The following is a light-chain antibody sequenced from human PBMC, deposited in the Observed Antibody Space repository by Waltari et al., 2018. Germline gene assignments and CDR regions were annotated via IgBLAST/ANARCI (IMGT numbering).Light chain of an antibody. J-gene: IGLJ2*01. CDR1: GSAIDGSDF. CDR2: DVP. Sequence: QSALTQPASVSGSPRQSITISCTGIGSAIDGSDFVSWYQHHPGKAPQVIIYDVPNRPSGNSDRFSPSKSANTASLTISALQPEDKREYYSATQTVDDVILVGGVTHVIVL. V-gene: IGLV2-14*03. CDR3: ATQTVDDVIL.